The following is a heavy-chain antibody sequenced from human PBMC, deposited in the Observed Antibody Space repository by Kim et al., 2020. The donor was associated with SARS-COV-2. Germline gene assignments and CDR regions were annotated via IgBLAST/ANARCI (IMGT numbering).Heavy chain of an antibody. Sequence: GESLKISCKGSGYSFTSYWISWVRQMPGKGLEWMGRIDPSDSYTNYSPSFQGHVTISADKSISTAYLQWSSLKASDTAMYYCTATVVTPGGYYYYYGMDVWGQGTTVTVSS. CDR3: TATVVTPGGYYYYYGMDV. J-gene: IGHJ6*02. CDR2: IDPSDSYT. D-gene: IGHD5-18*01. V-gene: IGHV5-10-1*01. CDR1: GYSFTSYW.